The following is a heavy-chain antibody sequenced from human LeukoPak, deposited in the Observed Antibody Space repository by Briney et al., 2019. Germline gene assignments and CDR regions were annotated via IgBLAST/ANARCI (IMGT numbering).Heavy chain of an antibody. CDR2: ISGSGGST. CDR3: AKDLETVVVVPAAIPWFDP. J-gene: IGHJ5*02. Sequence: GGSLRLSCAASGFTFDDYGMSWVRQAPGKGLEWVSAISGSGGSTYYADSVKGRFTISRDNSKNTLYLQMNSLRAEDTAVYYCAKDLETVVVVPAAIPWFDPWGQGTLVTVSS. V-gene: IGHV3-23*01. D-gene: IGHD2-2*02. CDR1: GFTFDDYG.